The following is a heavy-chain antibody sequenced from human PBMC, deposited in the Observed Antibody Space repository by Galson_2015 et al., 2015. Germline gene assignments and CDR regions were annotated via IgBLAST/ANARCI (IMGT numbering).Heavy chain of an antibody. Sequence: SVKVSCKASGGTFSRYAVSWVRQAPGQGLEWVGGIIPIFGTANYAQKSQGRVTITADESTSAAYMELSSLISDDTAVYYCARARKSGDSYGIDSWGQGTLVTVSS. CDR3: ARARKSGDSYGIDS. D-gene: IGHD5-18*01. V-gene: IGHV1-69*13. J-gene: IGHJ4*02. CDR1: GGTFSRYA. CDR2: IIPIFGTA.